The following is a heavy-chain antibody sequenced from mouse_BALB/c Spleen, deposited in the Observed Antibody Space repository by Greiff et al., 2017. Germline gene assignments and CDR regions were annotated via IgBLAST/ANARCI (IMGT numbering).Heavy chain of an antibody. CDR2: IWAGGST. CDR1: GFSLTSYG. J-gene: IGHJ3*01. V-gene: IGHV2-9*02. Sequence: VHLVESGPGLVAPSQSLSITCTVSGFSLTSYGVHWVRQPPGKGLEWLGVIWAGGSTNYNSALMSRLSISKDNSKSQVFLKMNSLQTDDTAMYYCASAYYGNYGFAYWGQGTLVTVSA. D-gene: IGHD2-10*01. CDR3: ASAYYGNYGFAY.